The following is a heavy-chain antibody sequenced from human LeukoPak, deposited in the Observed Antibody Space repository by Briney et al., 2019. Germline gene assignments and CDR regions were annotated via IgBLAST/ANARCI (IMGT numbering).Heavy chain of an antibody. CDR1: GGFITSSFY. D-gene: IGHD4-23*01. Sequence: SETLSLTCTVSGGFITSSFYWSWIRQPPGKGLEWIGSIHHSGSTNYNPSLKSRVTISLDTSKNQFSLKLSSVTAADTAVYYCARAYGGNSQHFQHWGQGTLVTVSS. J-gene: IGHJ1*01. CDR2: IHHSGST. V-gene: IGHV4-38-2*02. CDR3: ARAYGGNSQHFQH.